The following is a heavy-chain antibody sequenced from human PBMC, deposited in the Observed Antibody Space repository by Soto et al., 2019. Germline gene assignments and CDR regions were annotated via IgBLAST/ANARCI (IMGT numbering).Heavy chain of an antibody. Sequence: SETLSLTCTVSGGSISSYYWSWIRQPPGKGLEWIGYIYYSGSTNYNPSLKSRVTISVDTPKNQFSLKLSSVTAADTAVYYCARYPDYMSGMDVWGQGTTVTVSS. CDR2: IYYSGST. D-gene: IGHD4-4*01. CDR1: GGSISSYY. CDR3: ARYPDYMSGMDV. J-gene: IGHJ6*02. V-gene: IGHV4-59*08.